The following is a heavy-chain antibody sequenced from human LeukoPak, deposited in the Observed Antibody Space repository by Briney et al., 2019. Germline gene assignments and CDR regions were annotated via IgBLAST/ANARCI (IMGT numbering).Heavy chain of an antibody. CDR1: GYTFTSYG. Sequence: GASVKVSCKASGYTFTSYGISWVRQAPGQGLEWMGWISAYNGNTNYAQKFQGRVTMTRDTSTSTFYMEMSSLRSEDTAVYYCARPRSTGRNYHYYGMDVWGQGTTVIVSS. CDR3: ARPRSTGRNYHYYGMDV. V-gene: IGHV1-18*01. CDR2: ISAYNGNT. J-gene: IGHJ6*02.